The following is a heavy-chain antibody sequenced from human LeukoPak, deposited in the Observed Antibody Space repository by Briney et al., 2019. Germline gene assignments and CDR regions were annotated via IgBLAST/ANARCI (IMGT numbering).Heavy chain of an antibody. CDR3: ARDKSAGADTGSSFYY. CDR1: GFTFSNYW. V-gene: IGHV3-7*03. J-gene: IGHJ4*02. D-gene: IGHD3-10*01. CDR2: IKQDGSEK. Sequence: GGSLRLSCAASGFTFSNYWMTWVRQAPGKGLEWVASIKQDGSEKYYVDSVKGRFTISRDNAMNSFYLQMNSLRAEDTAVYYCARDKSAGADTGSSFYYWGQGALVTVSS.